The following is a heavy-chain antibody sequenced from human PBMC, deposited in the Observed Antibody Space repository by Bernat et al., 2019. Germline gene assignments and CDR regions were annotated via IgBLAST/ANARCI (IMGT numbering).Heavy chain of an antibody. D-gene: IGHD3-10*01. Sequence: QVQLVESGGGVVQPGRSLRLSCAASGFTFSSYGMHWVRQAPGKGLEWVAVISYDGSNKYYADSVKGRFTISRDNSKNTLYLQMNSLRAEDTALYYCAKDYTAYYYGSGSYFDYWGQGTLVTVSS. CDR3: AKDYTAYYYGSGSYFDY. CDR2: ISYDGSNK. V-gene: IGHV3-30*18. CDR1: GFTFSSYG. J-gene: IGHJ4*02.